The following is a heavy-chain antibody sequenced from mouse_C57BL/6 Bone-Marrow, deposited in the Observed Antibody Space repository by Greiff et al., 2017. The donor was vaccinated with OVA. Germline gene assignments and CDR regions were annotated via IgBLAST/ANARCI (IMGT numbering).Heavy chain of an antibody. D-gene: IGHD2-1*01. CDR2: ILPSIGRT. Sequence: QVQLKESGSELRSPGSSVKLSCKDFDSEVFPIAYMSWVRQKPGHGFEWIGGILPSIGRTIYGEKFEDKATLDADTLSNTAYLELNSLTSEDSAIYYCARGAYGNLYAMDYWGQGTSVTVSS. J-gene: IGHJ4*01. CDR1: DSEVFPIAY. CDR3: ARGAYGNLYAMDY. V-gene: IGHV15-2*01.